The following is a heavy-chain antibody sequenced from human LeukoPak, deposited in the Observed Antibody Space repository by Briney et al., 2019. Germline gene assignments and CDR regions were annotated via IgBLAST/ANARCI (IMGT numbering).Heavy chain of an antibody. D-gene: IGHD1-7*01. V-gene: IGHV1-18*01. CDR2: ISAYNGNT. CDR1: GYTFTSYG. J-gene: IGHJ5*02. CDR3: ARGRLSTGTMFDP. Sequence: GASVKVSCKASGYTFTSYGVSWLRQAPGQGLEWMGWISAYNGNTNYAQKLQGRVTMTTDTSTSTAYMALRSLRSDYTAVYYCARGRLSTGTMFDPWGQGTLVTVSS.